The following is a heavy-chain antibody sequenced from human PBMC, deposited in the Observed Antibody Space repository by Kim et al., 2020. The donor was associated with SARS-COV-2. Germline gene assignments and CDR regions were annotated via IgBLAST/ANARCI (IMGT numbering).Heavy chain of an antibody. V-gene: IGHV3-64D*09. Sequence: GGSTYYADSVKGRFTISRDNSKNTLYLQMSSLRAEDTAVYYCVKDHHLDYWGQGTLVTVSS. CDR2: GGST. CDR3: VKDHHLDY. J-gene: IGHJ4*02.